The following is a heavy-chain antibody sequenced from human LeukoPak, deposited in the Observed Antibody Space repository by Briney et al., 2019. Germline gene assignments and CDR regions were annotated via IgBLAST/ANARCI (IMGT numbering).Heavy chain of an antibody. J-gene: IGHJ4*02. Sequence: PGGSLRLSCAASGFTFSSCSMNWVRQAPGKGLEWVSSISSSSSYIYYADSVKGRFTISRDNAKNSLYLQMNSLRAEDTAVYYCARGWRLRLGESYIDYWGQGTLVTVSS. V-gene: IGHV3-21*01. D-gene: IGHD3-16*01. CDR1: GFTFSSCS. CDR2: ISSSSSYI. CDR3: ARGWRLRLGESYIDY.